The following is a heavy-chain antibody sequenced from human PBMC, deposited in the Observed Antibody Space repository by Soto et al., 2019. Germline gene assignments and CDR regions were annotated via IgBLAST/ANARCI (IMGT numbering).Heavy chain of an antibody. CDR3: ARWIAVAAHDAFDI. Sequence: PGESLKISCKGSGYSFTSYWISWVRQMPGKGLEWMGKIDPSDSYSNYSPSFQGHVTISADKSISTAYLQWSSLKASDTAMYYCARWIAVAAHDAFDIWGQGTMVTVSS. CDR2: IDPSDSYS. CDR1: GYSFTSYW. D-gene: IGHD6-19*01. V-gene: IGHV5-10-1*01. J-gene: IGHJ3*02.